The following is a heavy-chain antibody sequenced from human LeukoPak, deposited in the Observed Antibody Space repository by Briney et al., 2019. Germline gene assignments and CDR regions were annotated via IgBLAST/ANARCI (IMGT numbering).Heavy chain of an antibody. D-gene: IGHD6-13*01. J-gene: IGHJ3*02. CDR1: GSTFDDYA. Sequence: PGRSLRLSCAASGSTFDDYAMHWVRQAPGKGLEWVSGISWNSGSIGYADSVKGRFTISRDNAKNSLYLQMNSLRAEDTALYYCARSRASSSSLDAFDIWGQGTMVTVSS. V-gene: IGHV3-9*01. CDR2: ISWNSGSI. CDR3: ARSRASSSSLDAFDI.